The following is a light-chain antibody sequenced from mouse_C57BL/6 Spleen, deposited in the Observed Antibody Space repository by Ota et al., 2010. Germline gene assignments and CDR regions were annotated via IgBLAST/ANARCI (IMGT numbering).Light chain of an antibody. J-gene: IGKJ5*01. V-gene: IGKV1-132*01. CDR3: LQGTYYPLT. CDR1: RALYIVMEXP. CDR2: QVS. Sequence: PLSLPVSLVDQAPSLADLVRALYIVMEXPFEWLQQRPGQAPKHLMYQVSKLDPGIPDRFSGSGSETDFTLKISRVEAEDLGVYYCLQGTYYPLTFGAGTKLELK.